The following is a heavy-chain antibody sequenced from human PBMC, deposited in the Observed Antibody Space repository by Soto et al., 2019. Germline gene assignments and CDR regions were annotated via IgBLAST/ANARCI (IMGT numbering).Heavy chain of an antibody. CDR2: IYYSGSA. D-gene: IGHD2-15*01. J-gene: IGHJ6*03. CDR3: ARLQAVVLICSGGSCYSSAYYYYYMDV. V-gene: IGHV4-59*08. CDR1: GSTISSYY. Sequence: SETLSLTCTVSGSTISSYYWSWIRQPPGKGLEWIGYIYYSGSANYNPSLESRVTISVDTSKNQFSLTLSSVTAADTAVYYSARLQAVVLICSGGSCYSSAYYYYYMDVWGKGTTVTVSS.